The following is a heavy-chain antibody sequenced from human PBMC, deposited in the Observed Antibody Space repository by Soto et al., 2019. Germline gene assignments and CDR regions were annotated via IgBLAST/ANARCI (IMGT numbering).Heavy chain of an antibody. J-gene: IGHJ5*02. CDR1: GFTFRSYG. CDR3: AKDPMTPVTTGLLYNWFDP. Sequence: ESGGGVVQPGRSLRLSCAASGFTFRSYGMHWVRQAPGKGLEWVAVISYDETNKFYLDSVKGRFTISRDISKNTLYLQMNSLRPEDTAVYYCAKDPMTPVTTGLLYNWFDPWGQGTLVTVSS. CDR2: ISYDETNK. D-gene: IGHD4-17*01. V-gene: IGHV3-30*18.